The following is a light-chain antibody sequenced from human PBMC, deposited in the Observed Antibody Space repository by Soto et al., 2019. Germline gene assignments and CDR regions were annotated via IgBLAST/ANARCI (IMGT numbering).Light chain of an antibody. CDR3: QQYGGSPPYT. CDR1: QSVNSNS. CDR2: GAS. J-gene: IGKJ2*01. Sequence: VLTQSPGTLSLSPGERATLSCRASQSVNSNSFVWYQQRPGQAPSLLIYGASTRATGIPDRFSGSGSGTDFTLPINRLEAEDFAVYYCQQYGGSPPYTFGQGTKLEIK. V-gene: IGKV3-20*01.